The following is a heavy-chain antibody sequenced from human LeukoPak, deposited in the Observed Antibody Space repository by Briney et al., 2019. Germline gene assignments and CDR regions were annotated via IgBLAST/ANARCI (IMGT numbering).Heavy chain of an antibody. J-gene: IGHJ4*02. CDR1: GFIFSSYS. CDR2: ISSSSTYI. CDR3: ARHISYYYGSGSYN. Sequence: GGSLRLSCAASGFIFSSYSMNWVRQAPGKGLEWVSSISSSSTYIYYADSVKGRFTISRDNAKNSLYLQMNSLRAEDTAVYYCARHISYYYGSGSYNWGQGTLVTVSS. D-gene: IGHD3-10*01. V-gene: IGHV3-21*01.